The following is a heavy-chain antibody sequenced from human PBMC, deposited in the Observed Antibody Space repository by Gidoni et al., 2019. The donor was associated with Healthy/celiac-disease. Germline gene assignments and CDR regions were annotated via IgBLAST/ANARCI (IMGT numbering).Heavy chain of an antibody. D-gene: IGHD3-3*01. CDR2: IYPGDSDT. Sequence: VQLVQSGAAVKKPGESLKISCTVSGYSFTSYWLGWVRQMPGKGLEWMGIIYPGDSDTRYSPSFQGQVTISADKSISTAYLQWSSLKASDTAMYYCARHDLEWLSPFDYWGQGTLVTVSS. J-gene: IGHJ4*02. V-gene: IGHV5-51*03. CDR1: GYSFTSYW. CDR3: ARHDLEWLSPFDY.